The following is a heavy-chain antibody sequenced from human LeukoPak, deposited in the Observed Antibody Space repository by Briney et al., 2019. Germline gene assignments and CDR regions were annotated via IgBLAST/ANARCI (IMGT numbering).Heavy chain of an antibody. D-gene: IGHD3-10*01. CDR2: MSWNSGSI. CDR1: GFTFDDYA. Sequence: GGSLRLSCAASGFTFDDYAMHWVRQAPGKGLEWVSGMSWNSGSIGYADSVKGRFTISRDNAKNSLYLQMNSLRAEDTALYYCAKDIKDYYGSVPGFDYWGQGTLVTVSS. J-gene: IGHJ4*02. CDR3: AKDIKDYYGSVPGFDY. V-gene: IGHV3-9*01.